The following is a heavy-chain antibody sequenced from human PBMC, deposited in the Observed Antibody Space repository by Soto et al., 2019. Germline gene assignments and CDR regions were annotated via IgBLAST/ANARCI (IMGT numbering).Heavy chain of an antibody. CDR3: AKDLLSGSYGPFDY. V-gene: IGHV3-30*18. CDR1: GFTFSSFG. Sequence: PGGSLRLSCAASGFTFSSFGMHWVRQAPGKGLEWVAVISYDGNNKYYGDSVKGRFTISRDNSKNTLYLQMNSLRAEDTAVYYCAKDLLSGSYGPFDYWGQGTLVTVSS. CDR2: ISYDGNNK. J-gene: IGHJ4*02. D-gene: IGHD1-26*01.